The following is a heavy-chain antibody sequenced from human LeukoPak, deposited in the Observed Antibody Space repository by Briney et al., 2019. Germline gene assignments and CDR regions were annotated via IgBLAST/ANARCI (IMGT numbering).Heavy chain of an antibody. CDR3: ATGTRMDV. V-gene: IGHV3-15*01. J-gene: IGHJ6*04. D-gene: IGHD1-1*01. CDR1: GFTFSKAW. Sequence: GGSLTLSCAASGFTFSKAWMTWVRQPPGRGLEWVGRIKSKTDGGTTEDAAHVKGRFTISRDDSNNTLYLQMNSLQTEDTAVYYCATGTRMDVWGKGTTVTVSS. CDR2: IKSKTDGGTT.